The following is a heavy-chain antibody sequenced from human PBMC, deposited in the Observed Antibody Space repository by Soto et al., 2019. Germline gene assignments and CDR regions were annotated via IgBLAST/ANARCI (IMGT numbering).Heavy chain of an antibody. CDR1: GFTFSSYA. Sequence: QVQLVESGGGVVQPGRSLRLSCAASGFTFSSYAMHWVRQAPGKGLEWVAVISYDGSNKYYADSVKGRFTISRDNSKNTLYLQMNSLRAEDTAVYYCARDLQDIVVAPAAYFDYWGQGTLVTVSS. J-gene: IGHJ4*02. CDR3: ARDLQDIVVAPAAYFDY. V-gene: IGHV3-30-3*01. CDR2: ISYDGSNK. D-gene: IGHD2-2*01.